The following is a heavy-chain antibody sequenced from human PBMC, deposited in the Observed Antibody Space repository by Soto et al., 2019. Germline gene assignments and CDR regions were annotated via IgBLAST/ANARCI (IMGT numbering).Heavy chain of an antibody. D-gene: IGHD2-2*01. V-gene: IGHV3-11*04. Sequence: QVHLVESGGGMVKPAGSLRLSCAASGFTFSDYFMSWIRQAPGKGLEWVSFISGSGDNIKYADSVKGRFTISGDNAKNSLYLQMNSLRDEDTAVYYCVRDSARIVVVPRVDGDNWFDPWGQGTLVTVSS. CDR1: GFTFSDYF. CDR2: ISGSGDNI. CDR3: VRDSARIVVVPRVDGDNWFDP. J-gene: IGHJ5*02.